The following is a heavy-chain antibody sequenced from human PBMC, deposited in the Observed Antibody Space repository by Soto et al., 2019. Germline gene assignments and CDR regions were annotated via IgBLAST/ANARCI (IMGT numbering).Heavy chain of an antibody. Sequence: QVQLVESGGGVVQPGRSLRLSCAASGFTFSSYGMHWVRQAPGKGLEWVAVISYDGSNKYYADSVKGRFTISRDNSKNTMYLQMNSLRVEDTAVYYCARPRGYCTNGVCYGYYYYYGMDVWGQGTTVTVSS. J-gene: IGHJ6*02. CDR3: ARPRGYCTNGVCYGYYYYYGMDV. CDR1: GFTFSSYG. CDR2: ISYDGSNK. D-gene: IGHD2-8*01. V-gene: IGHV3-30*03.